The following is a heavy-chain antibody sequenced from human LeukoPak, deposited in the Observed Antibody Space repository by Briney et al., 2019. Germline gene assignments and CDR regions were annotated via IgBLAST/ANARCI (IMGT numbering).Heavy chain of an antibody. J-gene: IGHJ3*02. CDR2: IYYSGST. V-gene: IGHV4-30-4*01. D-gene: IGHD6-19*01. CDR3: ARGGHQWLVRSNAFDI. CDR1: GGSISSGDYY. Sequence: PSETLSLTCTVSGGSISSGDYYWSWIRQPPGKGLEWIGYIYYSGSTYYNPSLKSRVTISVDTSKNQFFLKLSSVTAADTAVYYCARGGHQWLVRSNAFDIWGQGTMVTVSS.